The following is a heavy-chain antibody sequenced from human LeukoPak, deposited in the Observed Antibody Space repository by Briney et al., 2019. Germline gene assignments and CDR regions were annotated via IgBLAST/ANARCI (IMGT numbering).Heavy chain of an antibody. V-gene: IGHV4-39*01. D-gene: IGHD1-1*01. J-gene: IGHJ5*02. Sequence: PSETLSLTCTVSGGSISSSSYYWGWIRQPPGGGLEWIGSIYYSGRTYYNPSLKSRVTISVDTSKNQFSLTLSSVTAADTAVYYCARHDGTVTLNWFDPWGQGTLVTVSS. CDR3: ARHDGTVTLNWFDP. CDR2: IYYSGRT. CDR1: GGSISSSSYY.